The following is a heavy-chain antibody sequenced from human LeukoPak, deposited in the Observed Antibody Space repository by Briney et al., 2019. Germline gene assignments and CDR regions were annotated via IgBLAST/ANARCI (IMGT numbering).Heavy chain of an antibody. D-gene: IGHD3-10*01. J-gene: IGHJ6*02. CDR2: IYYSGST. V-gene: IGHV4-59*01. Sequence: SETLSLTCTVSGGSISSYYWSCIRQPPGKGLEWIGYIYYSGSTNYNPSLKSRVTISVDTSKNQFSLKLSSVTAADTAVYYCARDLTYYYGSGSYYNGYYYYGMDVWGQGTTVTVSS. CDR1: GGSISSYY. CDR3: ARDLTYYYGSGSYYNGYYYYGMDV.